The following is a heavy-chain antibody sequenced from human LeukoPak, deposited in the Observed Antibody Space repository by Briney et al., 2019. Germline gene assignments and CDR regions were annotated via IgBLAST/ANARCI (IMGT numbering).Heavy chain of an antibody. D-gene: IGHD6-6*01. CDR1: GYTFTIYA. J-gene: IGHJ6*02. CDR2: INTNTGNP. V-gene: IGHV7-4-1*02. CDR3: ARVLGSSSSGSVYYYYYGMDV. Sequence: ASVKVSCKASGYTFTIYAMNWVRQAPGQGLEWMGWINTNTGNPTYAQGFTGRFVFSLDTSVSTAYLQISSLKAEDTAVYYCARVLGSSSSGSVYYYYYGMDVWGPGTTVTVSS.